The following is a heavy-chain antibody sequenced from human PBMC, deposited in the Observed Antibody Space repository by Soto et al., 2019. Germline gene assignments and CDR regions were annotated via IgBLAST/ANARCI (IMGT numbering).Heavy chain of an antibody. CDR1: GGTFSSYA. Sequence: SVKVSCKASGGTFSSYAISWVRQAPGQGLEWMGGIIPIFGTANYAQKFQGRVTITADESTSTAYMELGSLRSEDTAVYYCARGRDIVVVPAATRGPYYYYGMDVWGQGTTVTVSS. CDR3: ARGRDIVVVPAATRGPYYYYGMDV. V-gene: IGHV1-69*13. D-gene: IGHD2-2*01. J-gene: IGHJ6*02. CDR2: IIPIFGTA.